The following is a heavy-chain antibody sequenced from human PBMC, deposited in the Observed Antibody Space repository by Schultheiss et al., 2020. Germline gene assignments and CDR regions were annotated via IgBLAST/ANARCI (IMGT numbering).Heavy chain of an antibody. D-gene: IGHD1-14*01. CDR2: IKRKIDGGTT. CDR3: ARGQNNNHYYHPNFNWFDP. CDR1: GLSFTTYA. Sequence: GESLKISCAVSGLSFTTYAVTWVRQAPGKGLEWVGRIKRKIDGGTTDYAAPVKGRFTISRDNSKNTLYLQMNSLRVEDSAVYYCARGQNNNHYYHPNFNWFDPWGQGTLVTVSS. V-gene: IGHV3-15*01. J-gene: IGHJ5*02.